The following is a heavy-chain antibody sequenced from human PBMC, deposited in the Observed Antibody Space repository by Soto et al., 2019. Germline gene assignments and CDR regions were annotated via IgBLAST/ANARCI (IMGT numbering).Heavy chain of an antibody. CDR3: ARGGGIVVVTAPYDH. J-gene: IGHJ4*02. CDR1: GYTFTSYA. D-gene: IGHD2-21*02. Sequence: ASVNVSCKASGYTFTSYAMHWVRQAPGQRLEWMGWINAGNGNTKYSQKFQGRVTITRDTSASTAYMELSSLRSEDTAVYYCARGGGIVVVTAPYDHWGQGPLVTVSS. V-gene: IGHV1-3*01. CDR2: INAGNGNT.